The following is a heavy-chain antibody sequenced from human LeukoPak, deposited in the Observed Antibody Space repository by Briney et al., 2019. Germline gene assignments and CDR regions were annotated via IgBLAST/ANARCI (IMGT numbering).Heavy chain of an antibody. D-gene: IGHD4-17*01. CDR1: GYTFSSYG. Sequence: ASVKVSCKASGYTFSSYGISWVRQAPGQGLEWMGWISAYNGDTHYAQKFQGRVTMTTDTSTSTAYMELRSLRSDDTAMYYCARRGGKNYGDYLLYYYYMDVWGKGTTVTISS. J-gene: IGHJ6*03. CDR3: ARRGGKNYGDYLLYYYYMDV. V-gene: IGHV1-18*01. CDR2: ISAYNGDT.